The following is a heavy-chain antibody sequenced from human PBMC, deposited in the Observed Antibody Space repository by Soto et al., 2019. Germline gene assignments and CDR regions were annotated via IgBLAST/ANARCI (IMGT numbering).Heavy chain of an antibody. Sequence: QVHLVQSGAEVKKPGASVKVSCKGSGYGFTTYGITWVRQAPGQGLEWMAWISAHNGNTNYAQKLQGRVTVTRDTSTSTVYMELRSLRSDDTAVYYCARGRYGDYCGQGAQVTVSS. D-gene: IGHD1-1*01. V-gene: IGHV1-18*01. CDR1: GYGFTTYG. CDR3: ARGRYGDY. CDR2: ISAHNGNT. J-gene: IGHJ4*02.